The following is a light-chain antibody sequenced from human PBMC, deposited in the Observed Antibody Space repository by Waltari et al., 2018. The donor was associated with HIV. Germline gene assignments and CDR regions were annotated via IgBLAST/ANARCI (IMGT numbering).Light chain of an antibody. Sequence: QSVLTQPPSVPGAPGQRVTISCTGSSPNIGAGYDVHWYQQLPGTAPKLLIYGNSNRPSGVPDRFSGSKSGTSASLAITGLQPDDETDYYCQSYDSSLSNWVFGGGTKLTVL. V-gene: IGLV1-40*01. CDR2: GNS. CDR3: QSYDSSLSNWV. J-gene: IGLJ3*02. CDR1: SPNIGAGYD.